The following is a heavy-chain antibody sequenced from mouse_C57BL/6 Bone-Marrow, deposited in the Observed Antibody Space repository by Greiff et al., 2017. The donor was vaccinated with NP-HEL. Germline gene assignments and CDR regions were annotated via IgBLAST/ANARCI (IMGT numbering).Heavy chain of an antibody. Sequence: QVQLQQPGAELVKPGASVKLSCKASGYTFTSYWMQWVKQRPGQGLEWIGEIDPSDSYTNYNQKFKGKATLTVDPSSSTAYMQLSSLTSEDSAFYYCSRDYYVSSWVYYAMDYWGQGTSVTVSS. D-gene: IGHD1-1*01. CDR2: IDPSDSYT. V-gene: IGHV1-50*01. CDR1: GYTFTSYW. CDR3: SRDYYVSSWVYYAMDY. J-gene: IGHJ4*01.